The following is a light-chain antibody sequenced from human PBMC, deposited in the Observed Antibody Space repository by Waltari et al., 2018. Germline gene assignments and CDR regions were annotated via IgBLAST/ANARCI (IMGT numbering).Light chain of an antibody. Sequence: DIQMTQSPSSLSASVGDRVTITCRASQSISSYLNWYQQKPGKAPKVLIYAASSLQSGVPSRFSGSGSGTDFTLTISSLQLEDFATYYCQQSYTTLPLTFGGGTKVEIK. CDR3: QQSYTTLPLT. J-gene: IGKJ4*01. CDR1: QSISSY. CDR2: AAS. V-gene: IGKV1-39*01.